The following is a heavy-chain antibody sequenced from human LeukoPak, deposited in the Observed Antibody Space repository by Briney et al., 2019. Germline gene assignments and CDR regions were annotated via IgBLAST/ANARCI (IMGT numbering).Heavy chain of an antibody. J-gene: IGHJ4*02. Sequence: SETLSLICTVSGGSIRSFYWSWVRQPAGKGLEWIGRIYTSGTTSYNPSFKSRVTMSVDTSKNQFSLNVSSLTAADTAVYYCARGGEWSSSPLDHWGQGALVTVSS. CDR2: IYTSGTT. CDR1: GGSIRSFY. V-gene: IGHV4-4*07. D-gene: IGHD6-6*01. CDR3: ARGGEWSSSPLDH.